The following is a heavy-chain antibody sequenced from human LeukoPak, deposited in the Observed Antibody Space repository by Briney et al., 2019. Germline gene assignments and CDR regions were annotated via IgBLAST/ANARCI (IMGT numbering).Heavy chain of an antibody. CDR2: IFTTGST. Sequence: PSETLSLTCSVSGGSISSYYWCWIRQPAGKGLEWIGRIFTTGSTNYNPSLKSRVTISVDKSKNLCSLKLSSVTAADTAVYYCARDQVASYGSGSGWFDPWGQGTLVTVSS. CDR3: ARDQVASYGSGSGWFDP. CDR1: GGSISSYY. V-gene: IGHV4-4*07. J-gene: IGHJ5*02. D-gene: IGHD3-10*01.